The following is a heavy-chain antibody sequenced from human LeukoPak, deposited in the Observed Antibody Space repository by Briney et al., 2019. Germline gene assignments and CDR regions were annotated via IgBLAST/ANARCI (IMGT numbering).Heavy chain of an antibody. CDR1: GFTPTSNY. J-gene: IGHJ4*02. CDR2: IDSAAST. D-gene: IGHD3-3*01. Sequence: VGSPRLSRAPSGFTPTSNYMSWVREAPGPGLEGVSVIDSAASTYYADSIKGRFTISRDNSKNTLYLQMNSLRAEDTAVYYCARGAVNQPGYYFDYWGQGTLVTVSS. V-gene: IGHV3-53*01. CDR3: ARGAVNQPGYYFDY.